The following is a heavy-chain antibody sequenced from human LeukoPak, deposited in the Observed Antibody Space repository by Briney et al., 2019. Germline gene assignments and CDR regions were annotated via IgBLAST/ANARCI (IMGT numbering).Heavy chain of an antibody. J-gene: IGHJ3*02. Sequence: SETLSLTCTVSGGSIGSSSYYWGWIRQPPGKGLEWIGSIYYSGSTYYNPSLKSRVTISVDTSKNQFSLKLSSVTAADTAVYYCARTDGKYYDFWSGSPLDAFDIWGQGTMVTVSS. CDR3: ARTDGKYYDFWSGSPLDAFDI. CDR1: GGSIGSSSYY. D-gene: IGHD3-3*01. CDR2: IYYSGST. V-gene: IGHV4-39*07.